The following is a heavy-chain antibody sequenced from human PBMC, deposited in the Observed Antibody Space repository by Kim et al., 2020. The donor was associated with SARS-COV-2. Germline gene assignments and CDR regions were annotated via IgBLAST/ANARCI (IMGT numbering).Heavy chain of an antibody. V-gene: IGHV4-4*02. Sequence: SETLSLTCAVSGGSISSSNWWSWVRQPPGKGLEWIGEIYHSGSTNYNPSLKSRVTISVDKSKNQFSLKLSSVTAADTAVYYCASGITGPEVAGRRGYYFDYWGQGTLVTVSS. CDR1: GGSISSSNW. CDR3: ASGITGPEVAGRRGYYFDY. J-gene: IGHJ4*02. CDR2: IYHSGST. D-gene: IGHD6-19*01.